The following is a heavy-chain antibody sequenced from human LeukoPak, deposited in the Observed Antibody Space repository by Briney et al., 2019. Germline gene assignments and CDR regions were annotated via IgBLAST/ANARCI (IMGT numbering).Heavy chain of an antibody. CDR2: ISGSDGST. D-gene: IGHD3-3*01. Sequence: PGGSLRLSCAASGFTFSSYAMSWVRQAPGKGLEWVSAISGSDGSTYYADAVKGRFTISRDNSKNTLYLQMNSLRAEDTAVYYCAKGLRITIFGVALDAFDIWGQGTMVTVSS. CDR1: GFTFSSYA. CDR3: AKGLRITIFGVALDAFDI. V-gene: IGHV3-23*01. J-gene: IGHJ3*02.